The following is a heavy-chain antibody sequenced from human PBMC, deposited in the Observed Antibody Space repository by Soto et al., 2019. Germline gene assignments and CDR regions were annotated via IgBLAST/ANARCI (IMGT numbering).Heavy chain of an antibody. CDR2: ISAYNGNT. CDR3: ARDTARYYDFWTGYYDYYYYYGMDV. J-gene: IGHJ6*02. Sequence: ASVKVSCKASGYTFTSYGISWVRQAPGQGLEWMGWISAYNGNTNYAQKLQGRVTMTTDTSTSTAYMELRSLRSDGTAVYYCARDTARYYDFWTGYYDYYYYYGMDVWRQGTTVTVSS. D-gene: IGHD3-3*01. CDR1: GYTFTSYG. V-gene: IGHV1-18*01.